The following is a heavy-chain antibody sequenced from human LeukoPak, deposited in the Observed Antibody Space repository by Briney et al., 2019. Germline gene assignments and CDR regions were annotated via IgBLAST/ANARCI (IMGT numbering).Heavy chain of an antibody. J-gene: IGHJ4*02. D-gene: IGHD3-3*01. CDR1: GFSFSSYG. CDR3: AKSLYNFWSGYTRTPGGY. CDR2: ISYDGSDR. Sequence: PGGSLRLSCAASGFSFSSYGMHWVRQAPGKGLEWVAVISYDGSDRYYADSVKGRFTISRDNSKNTLCLQMNSLRAEDTAVYYCAKSLYNFWSGYTRTPGGYWGQGTLVTVSS. V-gene: IGHV3-30*18.